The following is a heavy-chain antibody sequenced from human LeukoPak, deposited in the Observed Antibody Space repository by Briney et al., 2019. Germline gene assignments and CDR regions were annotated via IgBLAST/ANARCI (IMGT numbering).Heavy chain of an antibody. CDR1: GYSFTSYW. CDR2: IYPSDSDT. D-gene: IGHD5-18*01. CDR3: ATSTRGYSYGFDC. V-gene: IGHV5-51*01. J-gene: IGHJ4*02. Sequence: GESLKISCKGSGYSFTSYWIGWVRQTPGKGLQWMGIIYPSDSDTTYNPSFQGQVTISADKSISTAYLQWSSLKASDTAMYYRATSTRGYSYGFDCWGRGTLVTVSS.